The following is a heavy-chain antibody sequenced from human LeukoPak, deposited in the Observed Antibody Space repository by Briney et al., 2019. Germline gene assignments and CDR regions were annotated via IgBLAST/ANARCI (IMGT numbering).Heavy chain of an antibody. D-gene: IGHD3-22*01. Sequence: SETLSLTCTVSGGSISSYYWSWIRQPPGKGLEWIGYIYYSGSTNYNPSLKSRVTISVDTSKNQFSLKLSSLTAADTAVYFCARRDDSSGYHKIFDYWGPGTLVTVSS. CDR3: ARRDDSSGYHKIFDY. CDR1: GGSISSYY. J-gene: IGHJ4*02. CDR2: IYYSGST. V-gene: IGHV4-59*08.